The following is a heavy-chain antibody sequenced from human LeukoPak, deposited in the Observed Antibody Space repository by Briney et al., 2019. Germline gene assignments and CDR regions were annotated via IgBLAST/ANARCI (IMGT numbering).Heavy chain of an antibody. Sequence: SETLSLTCAVYGGSFSGYYWSWIRQPPGKGLEWIGEINHSGSTNYNPSLESRVTISVDTSKNQFSLTLNSVTAADTAVYYCAGIGDCGTSSCYGGWFDPWSRGTLVTVSS. CDR3: AGIGDCGTSSCYGGWFDP. J-gene: IGHJ5*02. CDR2: INHSGST. CDR1: GGSFSGYY. D-gene: IGHD2-2*01. V-gene: IGHV4-34*01.